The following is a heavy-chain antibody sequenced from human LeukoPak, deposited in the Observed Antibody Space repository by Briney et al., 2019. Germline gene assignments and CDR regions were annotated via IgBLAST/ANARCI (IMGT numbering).Heavy chain of an antibody. Sequence: SETLSLTCSVSGGSISSSSYHWAWLRRPPGKGLEWIGSIHYSGSTYYNPSLKSRVTMSVDTSKNQFSLKLSSVTAADTAVYYCARGPPRNYYDSSGYYSYAFDIWGQGTMVTVSS. CDR2: IHYSGST. D-gene: IGHD3-22*01. CDR3: ARGPPRNYYDSSGYYSYAFDI. J-gene: IGHJ3*02. V-gene: IGHV4-39*07. CDR1: GGSISSSSYH.